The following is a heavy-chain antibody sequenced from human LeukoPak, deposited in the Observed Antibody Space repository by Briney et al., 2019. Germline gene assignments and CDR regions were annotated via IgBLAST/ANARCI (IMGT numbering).Heavy chain of an antibody. CDR1: GYTFTSYD. CDR3: ARASRWGNYYYYYYGMDV. V-gene: IGHV1-8*01. Sequence: ASVKVSRKASGYTFTSYDINWVRQATGQGLEWMGWMNPNSGNTGYAQKFQGRVTMTRNTSISTAYMELSSLRSEDTAVYYCARASRWGNYYYYYYGMDVWGQGTTVTVSS. D-gene: IGHD6-13*01. J-gene: IGHJ6*02. CDR2: MNPNSGNT.